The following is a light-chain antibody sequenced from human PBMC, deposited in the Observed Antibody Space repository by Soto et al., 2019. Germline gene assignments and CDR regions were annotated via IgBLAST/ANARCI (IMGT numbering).Light chain of an antibody. CDR3: QQYNNWWT. V-gene: IGKV1-39*01. CDR2: AAS. J-gene: IGKJ1*01. Sequence: DIQMTQSPSSLSASVGDRVTITCRASQSIDRYLNWYQQKPGKAPKLLIYAASNLQSGVPSRFSGSGSGTDFTLTISSLQSEDFAVYYCQQYNNWWTFGQGTKV. CDR1: QSIDRY.